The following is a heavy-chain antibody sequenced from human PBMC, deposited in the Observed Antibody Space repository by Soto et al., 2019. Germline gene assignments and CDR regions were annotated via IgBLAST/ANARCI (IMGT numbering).Heavy chain of an antibody. CDR1: GGTFSSYA. CDR2: IIPIFDTA. J-gene: IGHJ6*02. CDR3: ATHPMATITYYSGMDV. Sequence: QVQLVQSGAEVKKPGSWVRVSCTASGGTFSSYAISWVRQAPGQGLEWMGGIIPIFDTADYAQKFQGRVTITADKSTSTAYMKLSSLRSEDTAVYYCATHPMATITYYSGMDVWGQGTTVTVSS. V-gene: IGHV1-69*14. D-gene: IGHD5-12*01.